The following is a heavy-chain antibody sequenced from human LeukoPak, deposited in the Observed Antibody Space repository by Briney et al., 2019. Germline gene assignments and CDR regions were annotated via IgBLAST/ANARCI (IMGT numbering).Heavy chain of an antibody. CDR3: ATVPFYDSSGYYSRY. D-gene: IGHD3-22*01. J-gene: IGHJ4*02. CDR1: GFTVSSNY. CDR2: IYSGGST. Sequence: GGSLRLSCAASGFTVSSNYMSWVRQAPGKGLEWVSVIYSGGSTYYADSVKGRFTISRDNSKNTLYLQMNSLRAEDTAVYYCATVPFYDSSGYYSRYWGQGTLVTVSS. V-gene: IGHV3-66*01.